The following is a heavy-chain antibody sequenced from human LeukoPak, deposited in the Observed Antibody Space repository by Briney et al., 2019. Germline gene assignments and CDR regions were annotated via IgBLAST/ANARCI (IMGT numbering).Heavy chain of an antibody. D-gene: IGHD5-12*01. Sequence: GSLRLSCAASGFHFSSYNMIWVRQAPGKGLEWVSFICNSNSYIYYADSVKGRFTVSRDNAKNSLYLQMNSLRAEDTAVYYCARHSGYRYDPTHPKYYFDYWGQGTLVTVSS. J-gene: IGHJ4*02. CDR3: ARHSGYRYDPTHPKYYFDY. CDR1: GFHFSSYN. V-gene: IGHV3-21*01. CDR2: ICNSNSYI.